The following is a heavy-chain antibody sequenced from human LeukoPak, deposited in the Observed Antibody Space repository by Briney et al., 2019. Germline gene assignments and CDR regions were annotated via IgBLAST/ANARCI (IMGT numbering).Heavy chain of an antibody. CDR2: INHSGST. CDR1: GGSFSGYY. CDR3: ASGGWYRGY. V-gene: IGHV4-34*01. J-gene: IGHJ4*02. Sequence: KASETLSLTCAVYGGSFSGYYWTWIRRPPGKGLEWMGEINHSGSTNYNPSLKSRVTISVDTSKNQFSLKLSSVTAADTAVYYCASGGWYRGYWGQGTLVTVSS. D-gene: IGHD6-19*01.